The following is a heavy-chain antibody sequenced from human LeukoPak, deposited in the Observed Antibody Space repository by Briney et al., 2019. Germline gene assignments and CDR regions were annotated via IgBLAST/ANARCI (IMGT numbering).Heavy chain of an antibody. D-gene: IGHD5-24*01. CDR1: GFTFSSYS. J-gene: IGHJ4*02. V-gene: IGHV3-21*01. CDR3: ARDHVEMATSGVDY. CDR2: INSSSSYI. Sequence: PGGSLTHSCAASGFTFSSYSMNWVRQAPGKGLEWVSSINSSSSYIYYAGSVKGRFTISRDNAKNSLYLQMNSLRAEDTAVYYCARDHVEMATSGVDYWGQGTLVTVSS.